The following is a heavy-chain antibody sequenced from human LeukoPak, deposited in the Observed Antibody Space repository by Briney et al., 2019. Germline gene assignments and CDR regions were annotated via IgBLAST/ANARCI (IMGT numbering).Heavy chain of an antibody. CDR1: GFTFSNYW. Sequence: GGSLRLSCVPSGFTFSNYWMTWVRQAPGKGLEWVANIKLDGSEAYYVDSVKGRFTISRDNTQNSLYLQMNSLRAEDTAVYYCARDQTPYYWGQGTLVTVSS. CDR3: ARDQTPYY. V-gene: IGHV3-7*01. CDR2: IKLDGSEA. J-gene: IGHJ4*02.